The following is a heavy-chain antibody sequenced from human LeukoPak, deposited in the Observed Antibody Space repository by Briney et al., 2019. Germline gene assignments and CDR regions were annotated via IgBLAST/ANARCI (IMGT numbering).Heavy chain of an antibody. CDR3: ARVPDCIAVAGTCYFDY. V-gene: IGHV1-69*05. D-gene: IGHD6-19*01. Sequence: SVKVSCKASGGTFSSYAISWVRQAPGQGLEWMGGIIPIFGTANYAQKFQGRVTITTDESTSTAYMELSSLRSEDTAVYYCARVPDCIAVAGTCYFDYWGQGTLVTVSS. J-gene: IGHJ4*02. CDR2: IIPIFGTA. CDR1: GGTFSSYA.